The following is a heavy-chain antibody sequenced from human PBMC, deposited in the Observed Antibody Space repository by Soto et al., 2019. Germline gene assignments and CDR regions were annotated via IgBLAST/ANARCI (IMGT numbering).Heavy chain of an antibody. CDR1: GGSISSYY. CDR2: IYYSGST. V-gene: IGHV4-59*01. D-gene: IGHD5-18*01. Sequence: SETLSLTCTVSGGSISSYYWSWIRQPPGKGLEWIGYIYYSGSTNYNPSLKSRVTISVDTSKNQFSLKLSSVTAADTAVYYCARDKRVGYSYGYAFDIWGQGTMVTVSS. J-gene: IGHJ3*02. CDR3: ARDKRVGYSYGYAFDI.